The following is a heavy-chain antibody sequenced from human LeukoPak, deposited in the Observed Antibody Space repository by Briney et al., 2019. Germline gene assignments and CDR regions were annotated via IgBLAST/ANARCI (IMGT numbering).Heavy chain of an antibody. CDR1: GGTFSSYA. Sequence: GSSVKVSCKASGGTFSSYAISWVRQAPGQGLEWMGWINPNSGGTNYAQKFQGRVTMTRDTSISTAYMELSRLRSDDTAVYYCARQNYGIAVAGTNNWFDPRGQGTLVTVSS. D-gene: IGHD6-19*01. CDR3: ARQNYGIAVAGTNNWFDP. CDR2: INPNSGGT. V-gene: IGHV1-2*02. J-gene: IGHJ5*02.